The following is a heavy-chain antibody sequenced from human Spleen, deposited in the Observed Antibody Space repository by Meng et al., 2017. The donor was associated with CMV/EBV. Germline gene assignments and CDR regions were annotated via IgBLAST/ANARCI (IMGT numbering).Heavy chain of an antibody. CDR1: GGSFNDYY. CDR3: ARGPTSITIFGMVIKASGRAKGYGMDV. D-gene: IGHD3-3*01. Sequence: ESLKISCAVYGGSFNDYYWSWIRQPPGKGLEWIGEINHSGSSNYNPSLKSRVTISVDTSKNQFSLKLSSVTAADTAVYYCARGPTSITIFGMVIKASGRAKGYGMDVWGQGTTVTVSS. V-gene: IGHV4-34*01. J-gene: IGHJ6*02. CDR2: INHSGSS.